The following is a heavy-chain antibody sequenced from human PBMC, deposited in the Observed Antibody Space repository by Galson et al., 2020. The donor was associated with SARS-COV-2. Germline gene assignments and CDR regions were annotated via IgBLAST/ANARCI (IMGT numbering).Heavy chain of an antibody. D-gene: IGHD1-26*01. Sequence: GGSLRLSCAASGLTFSNYVMHWVRQAPGKGPECVAVISSDGSNSFYADSVKGRFTISRDNSKSTLYLQMNSLSAEDTAVYYCARGGRWEPSYYDDWWGQGTLVTFS. V-gene: IGHV3-30*03. J-gene: IGHJ4*02. CDR3: ARGGRWEPSYYDDW. CDR2: ISSDGSNS. CDR1: GLTFSNYV.